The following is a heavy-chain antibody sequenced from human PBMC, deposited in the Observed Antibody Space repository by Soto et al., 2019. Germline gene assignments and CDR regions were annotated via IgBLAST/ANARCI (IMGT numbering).Heavy chain of an antibody. CDR3: ARVRRGAARPSNYFDY. V-gene: IGHV4-30-4*01. D-gene: IGHD6-6*01. Sequence: QVQLQESGPGLVKPSQTLSLTCTVSGGSISSGDYYWSWIRQPPGKGLEWIGYIYYSGSTYYNPSLKSGVTISVDTSKNQFSLKLSSVTAADTAVYYCARVRRGAARPSNYFDYWGQGTLVTVSS. J-gene: IGHJ4*02. CDR2: IYYSGST. CDR1: GGSISSGDYY.